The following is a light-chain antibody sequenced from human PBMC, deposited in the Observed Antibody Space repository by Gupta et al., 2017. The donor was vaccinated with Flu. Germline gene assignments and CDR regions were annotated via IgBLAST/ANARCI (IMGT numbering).Light chain of an antibody. CDR3: QSYDSSLSGYV. CDR2: GDS. Sequence: QSVLTQPPSVSGAPGQRVTISCTGSSSNIGAGDDVHWYQQRPGTAPKLLIYGDSNRPSGVPERFSGSKSGTSASLAITGLQAEDEADYYCQSYDSSLSGYVFGTGTKVTVL. V-gene: IGLV1-40*01. J-gene: IGLJ1*01. CDR1: SSNIGAGDD.